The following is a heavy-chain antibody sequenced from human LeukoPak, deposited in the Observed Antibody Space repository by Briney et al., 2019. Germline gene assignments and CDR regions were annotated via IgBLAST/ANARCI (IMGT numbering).Heavy chain of an antibody. V-gene: IGHV1-8*01. CDR3: ARGLRTSGSPPDY. Sequence: ASVKVSCKASGYTFTSYDINWVRQATGQGLEWMGWMNPNSGNTGYAQKFQGRVTMTRNTSISTAYMELSSLTSEDTAVYYCARGLRTSGSPPDYWGQGTLVTVSS. D-gene: IGHD1-26*01. CDR2: MNPNSGNT. CDR1: GYTFTSYD. J-gene: IGHJ4*02.